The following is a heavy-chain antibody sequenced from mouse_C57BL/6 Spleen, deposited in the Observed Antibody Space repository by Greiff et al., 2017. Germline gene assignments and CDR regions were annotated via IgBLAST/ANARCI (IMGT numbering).Heavy chain of an antibody. Sequence: ESGPGLVKPSQSLSLTCSVTGYSITSGYYWNWIRQFPGNKLEWMGYISYDGSNNYNPSLKNRISITRDTSKNQFFLKLNSVTTEDTATYYCASEGPLRFAYWGQGTLVTVSA. V-gene: IGHV3-6*01. J-gene: IGHJ3*01. CDR2: ISYDGSN. CDR1: GYSITSGYY. CDR3: ASEGPLRFAY. D-gene: IGHD2-1*01.